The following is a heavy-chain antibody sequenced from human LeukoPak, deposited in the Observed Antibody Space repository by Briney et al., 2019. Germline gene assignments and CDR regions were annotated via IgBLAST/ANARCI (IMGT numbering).Heavy chain of an antibody. D-gene: IGHD2-2*01. V-gene: IGHV4-4*07. CDR2: IYTSGST. Sequence: SETLSLTCTVSGGSISSYYWSWIRQPAGKGLEWIGRIYTSGSTNYNPSLKSRVTMSVDTSKNQFSLKLSSVTAADTAVYYCARGIVVVPAAMPDAFDIWGQGTMVTVSS. CDR3: ARGIVVVPAAMPDAFDI. J-gene: IGHJ3*02. CDR1: GGSISSYY.